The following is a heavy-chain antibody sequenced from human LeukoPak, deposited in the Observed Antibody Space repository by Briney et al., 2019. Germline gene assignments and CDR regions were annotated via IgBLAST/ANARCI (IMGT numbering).Heavy chain of an antibody. CDR2: IRSKAAGWPI. CDR1: GFTFGDYC. CDR3: TRRADYCTGGRCYSYFDF. V-gene: IGHV3-49*04. Sequence: GGSLRLSCTASGFTFGDYCMSWVRQAPGEGLEWGGFIRSKAAGWPIEYAASGEGRLTISRDASKSIAYLQMNSLKTEDTAVYYCTRRADYCTGGRCYSYFDFWGQGTLVTVSS. D-gene: IGHD2-15*01. J-gene: IGHJ4*02.